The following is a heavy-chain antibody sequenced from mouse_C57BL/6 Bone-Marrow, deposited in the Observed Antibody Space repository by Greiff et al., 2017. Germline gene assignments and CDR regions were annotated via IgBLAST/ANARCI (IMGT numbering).Heavy chain of an antibody. J-gene: IGHJ3*01. CDR3: TRIAY. Sequence: EVQLVESGAELVRPGASVKLSCTASGFNIKDDYMHWVKQRPEQGLEWIGWIDLENGDTEYASKFQGKATITVDTSSNTAYLQLSSLTSEDTAVYYCTRIAYWGQGTLVTVSA. CDR2: IDLENGDT. V-gene: IGHV14-4*01. CDR1: GFNIKDDY.